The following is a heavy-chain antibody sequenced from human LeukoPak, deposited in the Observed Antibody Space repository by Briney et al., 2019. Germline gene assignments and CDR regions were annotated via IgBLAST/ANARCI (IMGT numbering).Heavy chain of an antibody. V-gene: IGHV3-30*04. CDR2: ISYDGSNM. CDR3: AELGITMIGGV. J-gene: IGHJ6*04. Sequence: GGSLRLSCAASGFTFSSFAMHWVRQAPGKGLEWVAVISYDGSNMYYADSVKGRFTISRDNYINTLYLQMNSLRAEDTAVYYCAELGITMIGGVWGKGTTVTISS. D-gene: IGHD3-10*02. CDR1: GFTFSSFA.